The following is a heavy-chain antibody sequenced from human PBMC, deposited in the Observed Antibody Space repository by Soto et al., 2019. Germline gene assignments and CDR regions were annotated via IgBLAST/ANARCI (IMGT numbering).Heavy chain of an antibody. CDR3: ARDRRHYYDSSGPDAFDI. V-gene: IGHV1-69*13. Sequence: SVKVSCKASGGTFSSYAISWVRQAPGQGLEWMGGIIPIFGTANCAQKFQGRVTITADESTSTAYMELSSLRSEDTAVYYCARDRRHYYDSSGPDAFDIWGQGTMVTVSS. D-gene: IGHD3-22*01. CDR1: GGTFSSYA. CDR2: IIPIFGTA. J-gene: IGHJ3*02.